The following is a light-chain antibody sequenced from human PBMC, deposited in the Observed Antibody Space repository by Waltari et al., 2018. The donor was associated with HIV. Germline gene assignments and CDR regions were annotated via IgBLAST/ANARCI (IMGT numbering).Light chain of an antibody. J-gene: IGKJ1*01. Sequence: DMQMTQSPSTLSASVGDRVTITCRASQTISSWLAWYQQKPGKAPKLLIYKASTLESGVPSRFSGSGSGTEFTLTISSLQPDDFATYYCQQYNSFTWTFGQRTKVEIK. V-gene: IGKV1-5*03. CDR1: QTISSW. CDR3: QQYNSFTWT. CDR2: KAS.